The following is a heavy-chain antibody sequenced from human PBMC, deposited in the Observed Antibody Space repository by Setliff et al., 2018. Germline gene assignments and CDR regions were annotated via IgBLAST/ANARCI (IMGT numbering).Heavy chain of an antibody. V-gene: IGHV4-4*08. Sequence: SCSVAGGSMTDFFWHWFRRPPGKGLEWIGYIYTKGGTNYSPSLKSRVTMPVDRSRNQFSLTLSSVSAADMAVYYCARGLNTESWTPLYWSPGTLVTVSS. J-gene: IGHJ4*02. CDR2: IYTKGGT. D-gene: IGHD2-15*01. CDR3: ARGLNTESWTPLY. CDR1: GGSMTDFF.